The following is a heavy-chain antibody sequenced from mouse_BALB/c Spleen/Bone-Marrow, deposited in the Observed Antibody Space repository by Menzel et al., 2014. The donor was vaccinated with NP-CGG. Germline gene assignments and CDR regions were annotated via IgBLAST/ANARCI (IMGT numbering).Heavy chain of an antibody. V-gene: IGHV1-69*02. CDR3: ARGVVYYYAMDY. CDR1: GYTFTNYW. CDR2: IDPSDSYS. Sequence: QVHLQQPGAELVKPGASVKLSCKASGYTFTNYWMHWVKQRPGQGLEWIGEIDPSDSYSNYNQNFKGKATLTVDKSSSTAYMQLTSLTSEDSAVYYCARGVVYYYAMDYWGQGTSVTVSS. J-gene: IGHJ4*01.